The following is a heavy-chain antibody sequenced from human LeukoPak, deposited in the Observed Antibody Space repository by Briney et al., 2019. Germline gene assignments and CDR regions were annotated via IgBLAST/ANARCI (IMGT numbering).Heavy chain of an antibody. V-gene: IGHV1-2*02. CDR3: TRVTRIDYYDSSGYHDY. J-gene: IGHJ4*02. CDR1: GYTLSGYF. CDR2: TNPKSGGT. Sequence: ASVEVSCKASGYTLSGYFIHWVRQAPGQGLEWMGWTNPKSGGTDYAQKLQGRVTMTRDTSIRTAYMELSRLRSDDTAVHYCTRVTRIDYYDSSGYHDYWGQGTLVTVSS. D-gene: IGHD3-22*01.